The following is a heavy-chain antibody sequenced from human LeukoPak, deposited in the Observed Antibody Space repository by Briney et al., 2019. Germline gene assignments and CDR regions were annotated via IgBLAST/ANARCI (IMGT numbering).Heavy chain of an antibody. CDR3: ARVYRATTLDY. J-gene: IGHJ4*02. D-gene: IGHD5-24*01. V-gene: IGHV3-53*01. CDR1: GFTVSSTY. Sequence: GGSLRLSCAASGFTVSSTYMSWVRQAPGKGLEWVSVIYSGGNTYYADSVKGRFTISRDNSKNTLYLQMNSLRVEDTAVYYCARVYRATTLDYWGQGTLVTVSS. CDR2: IYSGGNT.